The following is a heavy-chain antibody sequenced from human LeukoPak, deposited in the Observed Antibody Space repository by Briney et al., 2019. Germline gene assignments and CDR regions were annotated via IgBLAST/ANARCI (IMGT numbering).Heavy chain of an antibody. Sequence: PSGTLSLTCAVSGGSISSSNWWSWVRQPPGKGLEWIGEIYHSGSTNYNPSLKSRLTMSLGTSKNQFSLELTSVTAADTAVYYCARAPKLTNSWYYFDCWGQGTLVSASS. D-gene: IGHD1-14*01. J-gene: IGHJ4*02. CDR1: GGSISSSNW. V-gene: IGHV4-4*02. CDR3: ARAPKLTNSWYYFDC. CDR2: IYHSGST.